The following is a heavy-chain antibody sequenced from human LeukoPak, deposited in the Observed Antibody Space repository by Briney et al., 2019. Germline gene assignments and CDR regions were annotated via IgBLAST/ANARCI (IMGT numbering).Heavy chain of an antibody. Sequence: SETLSLTCTVSGGSISSSSYYWGWIRQPPGKGLEWIGSIYYSGSTYYNPSLKSRVTISVDTSKNQFSLKLSSVTAADTAVYYCARDPVKRNAFDIWGQGTIVTVSS. D-gene: IGHD4-11*01. CDR1: GGSISSSSYY. J-gene: IGHJ3*02. CDR2: IYYSGST. CDR3: ARDPVKRNAFDI. V-gene: IGHV4-39*07.